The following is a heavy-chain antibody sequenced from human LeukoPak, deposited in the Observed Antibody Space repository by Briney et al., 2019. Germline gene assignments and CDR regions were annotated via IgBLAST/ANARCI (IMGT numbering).Heavy chain of an antibody. D-gene: IGHD1-26*01. CDR3: AGGTYYYFDY. CDR1: GGSISSYY. Sequence: PSETLSLTCTVSGGSISSYYWSWIRQPPGKGVEWIGYVYYSGSAHYNPSLKSRVTISVDTSKNQFSLKVSSVTAADTAIYYCAGGTYYYFDYWGQGTLVTVPS. J-gene: IGHJ4*02. CDR2: VYYSGSA. V-gene: IGHV4-59*01.